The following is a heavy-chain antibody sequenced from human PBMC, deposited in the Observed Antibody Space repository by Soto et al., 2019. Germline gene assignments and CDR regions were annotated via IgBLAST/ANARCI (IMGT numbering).Heavy chain of an antibody. Sequence: SETLFLTCTASGASISSYYWSWIRQSPGKGLEWIGYIYYSGSTNYNPSLKSRVTISVDTSKNQFSLKLSSVTAADTALYYCARESVSGLREAYFDYWGQGTLATVSS. CDR2: IYYSGST. D-gene: IGHD4-17*01. CDR1: GASISSYY. CDR3: ARESVSGLREAYFDY. V-gene: IGHV4-59*01. J-gene: IGHJ4*02.